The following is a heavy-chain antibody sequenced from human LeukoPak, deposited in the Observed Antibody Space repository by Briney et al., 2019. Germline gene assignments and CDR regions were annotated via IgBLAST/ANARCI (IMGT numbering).Heavy chain of an antibody. CDR2: ISSSSSTI. CDR1: GFTFSSYS. J-gene: IGHJ4*02. V-gene: IGHV3-48*01. CDR3: ARLIVVASYDY. Sequence: GGSLRLSCAASGFTFSSYSMNWVRQAPGKGLEWVSYISSSSSTIYYADSVKGRFTISRDNAKNSLYLQMNSLRAEDTAVYYCARLIVVASYDYWGQGTLVTVSS. D-gene: IGHD3-22*01.